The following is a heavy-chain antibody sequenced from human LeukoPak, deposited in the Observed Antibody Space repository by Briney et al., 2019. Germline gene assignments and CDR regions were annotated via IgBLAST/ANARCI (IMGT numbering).Heavy chain of an antibody. Sequence: SVKVSCKASGGTFSSYTISWVRQAPGQGLEWMGRIIPILGIANYAQKFQGRVTITADKSTSTAYMELSSLRSEDTAVYYCARGSRTTVLYYGMDVWGQGTTVTVSS. CDR1: GGTFSSYT. CDR2: IIPILGIA. CDR3: ARGSRTTVLYYGMDV. D-gene: IGHD4-11*01. V-gene: IGHV1-69*02. J-gene: IGHJ6*02.